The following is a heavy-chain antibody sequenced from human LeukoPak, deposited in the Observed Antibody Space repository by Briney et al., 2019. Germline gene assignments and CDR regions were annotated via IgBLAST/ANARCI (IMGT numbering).Heavy chain of an antibody. V-gene: IGHV3-30-3*01. CDR1: EFTFTGYA. D-gene: IGHD6-19*01. J-gene: IGHJ4*02. Sequence: PGRSLRPSCAASEFTFTGYAMHWVRQTPGKGLKWVAVTSYDGSNTYYADSVKGRFTVSRDNSKNTLYLQMNSLRPEDTAVYYCARDRSSGWYYFDYWGQGTLVTVSS. CDR3: ARDRSSGWYYFDY. CDR2: TSYDGSNT.